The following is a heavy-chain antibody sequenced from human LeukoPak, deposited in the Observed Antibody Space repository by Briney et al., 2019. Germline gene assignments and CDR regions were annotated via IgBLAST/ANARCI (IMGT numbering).Heavy chain of an antibody. V-gene: IGHV4-4*07. Sequence: SETLSLTCTVSGGSISSYYWSWIRQPAGKGLEWIGRIYTSGSTNYNPSLKSRVTMSVDTSKNQFSLKLSSVTAADTAVYYCGRDRALAAAGTGGNWFDPWGQGTLVTVSS. CDR2: IYTSGST. CDR1: GGSISSYY. J-gene: IGHJ5*02. D-gene: IGHD6-13*01. CDR3: GRDRALAAAGTGGNWFDP.